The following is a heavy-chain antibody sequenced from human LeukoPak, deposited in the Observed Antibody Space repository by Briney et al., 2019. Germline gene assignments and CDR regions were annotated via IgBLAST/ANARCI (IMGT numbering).Heavy chain of an antibody. J-gene: IGHJ3*02. Sequence: SETLSLTCTVSGGSISSSNFYWGWIRQPPGKGLEWIGTISYSGSTFYSPPLKSRVTISVDTSKNQFSLKLSSVTAADTAVYYCARFRQQVVRNPGDAYDIWGQGTMVTVSS. CDR1: GGSISSSNFY. V-gene: IGHV4-39*07. CDR2: ISYSGST. D-gene: IGHD6-13*01. CDR3: ARFRQQVVRNPGDAYDI.